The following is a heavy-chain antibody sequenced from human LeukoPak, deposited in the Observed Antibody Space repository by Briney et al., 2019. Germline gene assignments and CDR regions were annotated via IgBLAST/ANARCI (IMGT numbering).Heavy chain of an antibody. J-gene: IGHJ5*02. CDR2: YNGNT. Sequence: YNGNTNYAQKLQGRVTMTTDTSTSTAYMELRSLRSDDTAVYYCARDALYYYDSGGEGMQSWGQGTLVTVSS. V-gene: IGHV1-18*01. CDR3: ARDALYYYDSGGEGMQS. D-gene: IGHD3-22*01.